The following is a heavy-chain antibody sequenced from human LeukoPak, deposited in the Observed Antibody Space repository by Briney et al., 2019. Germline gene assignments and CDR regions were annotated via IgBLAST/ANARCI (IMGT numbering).Heavy chain of an antibody. CDR2: IYSGGNT. CDR1: GFTVSSND. Sequence: GGSLRLSCAASGFTVSSNDMSWVRQAPGKGLEWVSVIYSGGNTYYADSVKGRFTISRNNSKNTLYLQMNSLRAEDTALYYCARLYYYHTSGSADYWGQGTLVTVSS. D-gene: IGHD3-22*01. CDR3: ARLYYYHTSGSADY. J-gene: IGHJ4*02. V-gene: IGHV3-53*01.